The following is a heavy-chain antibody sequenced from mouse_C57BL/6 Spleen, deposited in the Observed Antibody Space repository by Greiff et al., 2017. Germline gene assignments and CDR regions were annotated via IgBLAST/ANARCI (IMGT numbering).Heavy chain of an antibody. J-gene: IGHJ2*01. V-gene: IGHV1-50*01. CDR2: IDPSDSYT. Sequence: QVQLQQPGAELVKPGASVKLSCKASGYTFTSYWMQWVKQRPGQGLEWIGEIDPSDSYTNYNQKFKGKATLTVDTSSSTAYMQLSSLTSEDSAGYYCALTGTGFDYWGQGTTLTVSS. CDR1: GYTFTSYW. D-gene: IGHD4-1*01. CDR3: ALTGTGFDY.